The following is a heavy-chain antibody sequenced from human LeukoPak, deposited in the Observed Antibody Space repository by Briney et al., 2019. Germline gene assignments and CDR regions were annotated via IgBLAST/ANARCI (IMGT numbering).Heavy chain of an antibody. CDR1: GFTFSNYG. CDR2: IRYDGSNK. Sequence: GGSLRLSCAASGFTFSNYGMHWVRQAPGKGLEWGAFIRYDGSNKYYADSVKGRFTISRDNSKNTLYLQMNSLRAEDTAVYYCAKDAILLSGIVATSVDYWGQGTLVTVSS. D-gene: IGHD5-12*01. CDR3: AKDAILLSGIVATSVDY. V-gene: IGHV3-30*02. J-gene: IGHJ4*02.